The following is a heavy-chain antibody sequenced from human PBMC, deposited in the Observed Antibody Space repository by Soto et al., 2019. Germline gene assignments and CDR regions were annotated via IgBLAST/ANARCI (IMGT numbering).Heavy chain of an antibody. CDR3: ARDPFSGYDYRRGLDV. CDR2: ISSTSTNI. V-gene: IGHV3-21*06. J-gene: IGHJ6*02. CDR1: GFTFSRYS. Sequence: EELLVESGGGLVKPGGSLRLSCVASGFTFSRYSINWVRQAPGKGLEWVSCISSTSTNIYYADSVRGRFTISRDNANILVYLQMTSLTADDTAIYYCARDPFSGYDYRRGLDVWGQGTTVTVSS. D-gene: IGHD5-12*01.